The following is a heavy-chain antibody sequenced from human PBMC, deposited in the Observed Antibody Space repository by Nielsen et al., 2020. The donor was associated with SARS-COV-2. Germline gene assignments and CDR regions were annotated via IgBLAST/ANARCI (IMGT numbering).Heavy chain of an antibody. CDR3: ARHELELYAFDI. V-gene: IGHV5-51*01. D-gene: IGHD1-7*01. CDR1: GYSFTSYW. J-gene: IGHJ3*02. CDR2: IYPGDSYT. Sequence: LKISCKGSGYSFTSYWIGWVRQLPGKGLEWMGIIYPGDSYTNYSPSFQGHVTISADKSISTAYLQWSSLKASDTAMYYCARHELELYAFDIWGQGTMVTVSS.